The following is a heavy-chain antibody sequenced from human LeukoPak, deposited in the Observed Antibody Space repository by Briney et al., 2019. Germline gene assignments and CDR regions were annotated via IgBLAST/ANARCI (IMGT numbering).Heavy chain of an antibody. CDR1: GGSFSNYY. J-gene: IGHJ4*02. D-gene: IGHD1-26*01. Sequence: SETLSLTCSVSGGSFSNYYWSWIRQPAGKGLEWIGCIYTSGSTNYNPSLKSRVTMSVDTSQKEVSLTLSSMTAADTAVYFCARGSGSYRPLYFFDYWGQGTLVTVSS. CDR2: IYTSGST. CDR3: ARGSGSYRPLYFFDY. V-gene: IGHV4-4*07.